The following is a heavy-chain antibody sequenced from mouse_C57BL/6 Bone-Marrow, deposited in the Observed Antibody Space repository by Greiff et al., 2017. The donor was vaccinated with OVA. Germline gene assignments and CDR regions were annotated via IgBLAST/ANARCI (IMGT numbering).Heavy chain of an antibody. CDR3: ARSTVVATDYFDY. D-gene: IGHD1-1*01. CDR1: GYTFTSYW. J-gene: IGHJ2*01. CDR2: IDPSDSST. Sequence: VQLPQPGAELVMPGASVKLSCTASGYTFTSYWMPWVKQRPGQGLEWIGEIDPSDSSTNYNQKFKGKSTLTVDKSSSTAYMQLSSLTSEDSAVYYCARSTVVATDYFDYWGQGTTLTVSS. V-gene: IGHV1-69*01.